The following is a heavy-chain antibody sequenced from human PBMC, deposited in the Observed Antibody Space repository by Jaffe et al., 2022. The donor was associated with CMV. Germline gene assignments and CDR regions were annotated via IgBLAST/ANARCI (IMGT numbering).Heavy chain of an antibody. CDR3: AKALAARKKNYYYYYGMDV. Sequence: EVQLLESGGGLVQPGGSLRLSCAASGFTFSSYAMSWVRQAPGKGLEWVSAISGSGGSTYYADSVKGRFTISRDNSKNTLYLQMNSLRAEDTAVYYCAKALAARKKNYYYYYGMDVWGQGTTVTVSS. CDR1: GFTFSSYA. V-gene: IGHV3-23*01. J-gene: IGHJ6*02. CDR2: ISGSGGST. D-gene: IGHD6-6*01.